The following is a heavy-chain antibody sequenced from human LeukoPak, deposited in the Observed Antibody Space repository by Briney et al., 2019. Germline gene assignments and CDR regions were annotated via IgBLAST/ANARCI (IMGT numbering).Heavy chain of an antibody. CDR2: IRYDGSNK. Sequence: GGSLRLSCVASGFTFSRYWMHWVRQAPGKGLEWVAFIRYDGSNKYYADSVKGRFTISRDNSKNTLYLQMNRLRAEDTAVYYCAKDGKKVTLTMIAVITYSGYMDVWGKGTTVTFSS. V-gene: IGHV3-30*02. CDR1: GFTFSRYW. D-gene: IGHD3-22*01. J-gene: IGHJ6*03. CDR3: AKDGKKVTLTMIAVITYSGYMDV.